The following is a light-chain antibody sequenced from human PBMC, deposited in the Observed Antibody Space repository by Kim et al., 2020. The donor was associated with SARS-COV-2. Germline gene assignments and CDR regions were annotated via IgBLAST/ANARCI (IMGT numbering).Light chain of an antibody. CDR2: GAA. CDR3: QQTFSTQYS. J-gene: IGKJ2*03. CDR1: QNVSIN. V-gene: IGKV1-39*01. Sequence: SASVGDIVTITCRATQNVSINLNWYQQRPGKAPRLLIYGAATLQSGVPSRFSGSGSGTGFTLTISSLQPEDFAIYYCQQTFSTQYSFGQGTKLEI.